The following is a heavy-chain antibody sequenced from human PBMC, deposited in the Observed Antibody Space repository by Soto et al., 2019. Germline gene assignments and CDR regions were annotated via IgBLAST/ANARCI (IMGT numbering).Heavy chain of an antibody. J-gene: IGHJ4*02. V-gene: IGHV4-31*03. D-gene: IGHD3-3*01. CDR3: ARFTRGVTIFGVVTHLDY. CDR2: IYYSGST. CDR1: GGSISSGGYY. Sequence: PSETLSLTCTVSGGSISSGGYYWSWIRQHPGKGLEWIGYIYYSGSTYYSPSLKSRVTISVDTSKNQFSLKLSSVTAADTAVYYCARFTRGVTIFGVVTHLDYWGQVTLVIVSS.